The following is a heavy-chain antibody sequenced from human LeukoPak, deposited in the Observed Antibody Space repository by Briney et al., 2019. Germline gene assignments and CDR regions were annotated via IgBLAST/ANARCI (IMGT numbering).Heavy chain of an antibody. D-gene: IGHD3-9*01. V-gene: IGHV3-66*01. CDR3: ARESPVFRHDILTGYELSAFDI. CDR2: IYSGGFT. CDR1: GFNITSNY. Sequence: PGGSLRLSCAASGFNITSNYMNWVRQAPGKGLEWVAIIYSGGFTYYRDSVKGRFTIYRDNSKNTVYLQMNSLRAEDTAVYYCARESPVFRHDILTGYELSAFDIWGQGTMVTVSS. J-gene: IGHJ3*02.